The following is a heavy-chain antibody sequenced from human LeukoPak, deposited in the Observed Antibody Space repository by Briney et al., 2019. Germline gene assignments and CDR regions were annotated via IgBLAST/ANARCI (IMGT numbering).Heavy chain of an antibody. CDR2: ISAYNGNT. CDR1: GYTFTSYG. D-gene: IGHD3-16*02. CDR3: ARDLGVLRLGELSEFDY. Sequence: ASVKVSCKASGYTFTSYGISWVRQAPGQGLEGMGWISAYNGNTNYAQKLQGRVTMTTEKTKRTAYMEVRSLRSDDTAVYYCARDLGVLRLGELSEFDYWGQGTLVTVSS. J-gene: IGHJ4*02. V-gene: IGHV1-18*01.